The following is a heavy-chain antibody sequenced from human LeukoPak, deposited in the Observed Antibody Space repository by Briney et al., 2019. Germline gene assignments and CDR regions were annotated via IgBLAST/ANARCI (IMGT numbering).Heavy chain of an antibody. Sequence: ASVKVSCKASGYIFTSYGISWVRQAPGQGLEWMGWISAYNGNTNYAQKLQGRVTMTTDTSTSTAYMELRSLRSDDTAVYYCARQGEWLVRQYYFDYWGQGTLVTVSS. CDR1: GYIFTSYG. D-gene: IGHD6-19*01. J-gene: IGHJ4*02. V-gene: IGHV1-18*01. CDR3: ARQGEWLVRQYYFDY. CDR2: ISAYNGNT.